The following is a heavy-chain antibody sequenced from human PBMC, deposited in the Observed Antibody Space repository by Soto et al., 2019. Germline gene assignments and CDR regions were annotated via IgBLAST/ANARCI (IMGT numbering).Heavy chain of an antibody. CDR1: GGSISSGGYY. CDR3: AISRGPAAYDY. V-gene: IGHV4-31*03. J-gene: IGHJ4*02. Sequence: QVQLQESGPGLVKPSQTLSLTCTVSGGSISSGGYYSSWIRQHPGKGLEWIGYRYYSGSTYYNPSLKSRVTISVDTSKNQFSLKLSSVTAADTAVYYCAISRGPAAYDYWGQGTLVTVSS. D-gene: IGHD2-2*01. CDR2: RYYSGST.